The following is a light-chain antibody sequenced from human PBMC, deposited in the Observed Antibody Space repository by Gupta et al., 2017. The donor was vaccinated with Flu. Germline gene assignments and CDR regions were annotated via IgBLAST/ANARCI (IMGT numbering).Light chain of an antibody. CDR3: AAWDDRLDGYV. CDR2: SSN. V-gene: IGLV1-44*01. Sequence: QSVLTQPPSTYGTPGQRVSISCSGSRSNIGSNTVNWYQQLPGTTPELLIYSSNQRPSGVPDRFSGSKSGTSASLAISGLQSEDEADYYCAAWDDRLDGYVFGPGTKVTVL. J-gene: IGLJ1*01. CDR1: RSNIGSNT.